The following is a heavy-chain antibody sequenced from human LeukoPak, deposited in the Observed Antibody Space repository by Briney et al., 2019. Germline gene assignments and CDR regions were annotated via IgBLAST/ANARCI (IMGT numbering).Heavy chain of an antibody. CDR2: INPNSGGT. J-gene: IGHJ4*02. V-gene: IGHV1-2*02. D-gene: IGHD2-2*01. CDR3: AREVGNIVVVPAVDY. CDR1: GYTFTGYY. Sequence: ASVKVSCKASGYTFTGYYMHWVRQAPGQGLEWMGWINPNSGGTNYAQKFQGRVTMTRDTSISTAYMELSRLRSDDTAVYYCAREVGNIVVVPAVDYWGQGTLVTVSS.